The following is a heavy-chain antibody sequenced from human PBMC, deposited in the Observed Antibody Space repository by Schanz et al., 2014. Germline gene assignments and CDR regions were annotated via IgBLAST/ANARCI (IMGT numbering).Heavy chain of an antibody. CDR1: GFTFSDYY. D-gene: IGHD6-13*01. CDR2: ISDDGSNK. Sequence: QVQLVESGGGLVKPGGSLRLSCAASGFTFSDYYMSWIRQAPGKGLEWVAVISDDGSNKYYADSVKGRFTISRDNSKNTLYLQMNSLRAEDTAVYYCARDRQQLVGRIGYYYGMDVWGQGTTVTVSS. J-gene: IGHJ6*02. V-gene: IGHV3-30*03. CDR3: ARDRQQLVGRIGYYYGMDV.